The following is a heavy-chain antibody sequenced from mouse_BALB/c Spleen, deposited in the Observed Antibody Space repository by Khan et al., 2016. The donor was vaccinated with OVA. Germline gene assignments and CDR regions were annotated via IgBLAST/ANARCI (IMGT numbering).Heavy chain of an antibody. CDR3: VRSPWLLHYAMDY. CDR1: GFSLSSSGMG. CDR2: IYRDDDK. V-gene: IGHV8-12*01. J-gene: IGHJ4*01. D-gene: IGHD1-1*02. Sequence: QVPLKESGPGILQPSQTLSLTCSFSGFSLSSSGMGVNWIRQPSGKGLEWLAHIYRDDDKRYNHTLKMRLTNSRDTTRKQVLLTITSVDTAATATYNIVRSPWLLHYAMDYWGQGTSVTASS.